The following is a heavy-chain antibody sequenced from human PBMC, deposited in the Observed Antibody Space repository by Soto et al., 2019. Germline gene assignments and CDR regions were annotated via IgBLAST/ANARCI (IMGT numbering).Heavy chain of an antibody. CDR1: GYTFTYRY. D-gene: IGHD1-1*01. V-gene: IGHV1-45*02. J-gene: IGHJ4*02. Sequence: QMQLVQSGAEVKKTGSSVKVSCKASGYTFTYRYLHWVRQAPGQALEWMGRITPFNGNTNYAQKFQDRVTITRDRSMSTAYMELSSLRSEDTAMYYCASSAGTTPRSYFDYWGQGTLVTVSS. CDR3: ASSAGTTPRSYFDY. CDR2: ITPFNGNT.